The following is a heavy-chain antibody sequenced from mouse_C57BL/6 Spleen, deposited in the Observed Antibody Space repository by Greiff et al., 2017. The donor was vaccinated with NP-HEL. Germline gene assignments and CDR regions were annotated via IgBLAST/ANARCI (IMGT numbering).Heavy chain of an antibody. CDR3: ARNGRVLRYYYAMDY. J-gene: IGHJ4*01. CDR2: INPNNGGT. V-gene: IGHV1-26*01. Sequence: EVQLQQSGPELVKPGASVKISCKASGYTFTDYYMNWVKQSHGKSLEWIGDINPNNGGTSYNQKFKGKATLTVDKSSSTAYMELRSLTSEDFAVYYCARNGRVLRYYYAMDYWGQGTSVTVSS. CDR1: GYTFTDYY. D-gene: IGHD1-1*01.